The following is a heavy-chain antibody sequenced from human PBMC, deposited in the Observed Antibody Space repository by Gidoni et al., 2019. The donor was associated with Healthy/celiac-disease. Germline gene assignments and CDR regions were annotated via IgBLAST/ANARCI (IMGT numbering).Heavy chain of an antibody. CDR1: GFTFSISA. V-gene: IGHV3-23*01. J-gene: IGHJ4*02. D-gene: IGHD2-2*01. CDR2: ISGSGGST. Sequence: EVQLLESGGGLVQPGGSLRLSCAASGFTFSISAMSWVRQAPGKGLEWVSAISGSGGSTYYADSVKGRFTISRDNSKNTLYLQMNSRRAEDTAVYYCAKDGRMGYCSSTSCYSLWGQGTLVTVSS. CDR3: AKDGRMGYCSSTSCYSL.